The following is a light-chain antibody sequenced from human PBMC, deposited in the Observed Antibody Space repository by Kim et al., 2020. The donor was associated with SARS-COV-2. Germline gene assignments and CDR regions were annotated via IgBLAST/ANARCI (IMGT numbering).Light chain of an antibody. CDR1: QSISSY. V-gene: IGKV1-39*01. CDR3: GRSYGTGFT. J-gene: IGKJ4*01. Sequence: DIQMTQSPSSLSASVGDRVTITCRASQSISSYLNWYQQKPGKAPKLLIYAASSLQSGVPSRFSGSGSGREFTLTISGLQREEFATYCGGRSYGTGFTLGGG. CDR2: AAS.